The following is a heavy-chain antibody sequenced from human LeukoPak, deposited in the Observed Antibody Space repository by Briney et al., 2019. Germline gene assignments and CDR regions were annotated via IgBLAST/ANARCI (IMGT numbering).Heavy chain of an antibody. CDR2: IIPILGIA. Sequence: ASVKVSCKASGGTFSSYTISWVRQAPGQGLEWMGRIIPILGIANYAQKFQGRVTITADKSTSTAYLELSSLRSEDTAVYYCAKELIPGSRRIYYGMDVWGQGTTVTVSS. CDR3: AKELIPGSRRIYYGMDV. CDR1: GGTFSSYT. D-gene: IGHD3-10*01. V-gene: IGHV1-69*04. J-gene: IGHJ6*02.